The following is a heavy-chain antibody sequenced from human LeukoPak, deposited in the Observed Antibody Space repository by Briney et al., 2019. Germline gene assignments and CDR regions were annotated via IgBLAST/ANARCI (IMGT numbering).Heavy chain of an antibody. Sequence: ASVKVSCKASGGTFSSYAISWVRQAPGQGLEWMGGIIPIFGTANYAQKFQGRVTITADESTSTAYMELSSLRSEDTAVYYCPSLEGGYETRYYYYMDVWGKGTTVTVSS. CDR2: IIPIFGTA. D-gene: IGHD5-12*01. J-gene: IGHJ6*03. CDR3: PSLEGGYETRYYYYMDV. V-gene: IGHV1-69*01. CDR1: GGTFSSYA.